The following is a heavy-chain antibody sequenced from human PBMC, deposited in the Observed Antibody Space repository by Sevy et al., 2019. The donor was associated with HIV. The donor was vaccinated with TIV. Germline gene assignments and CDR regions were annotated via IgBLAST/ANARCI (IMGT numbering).Heavy chain of an antibody. J-gene: IGHJ3*01. CDR2: ISFDEKYK. CDR1: GFTFTSYG. CDR3: AKILGFGSGYDYAFDF. Sequence: RGFLRLSCAASGFTFTSYGIHCVHQAPGKGLECVAKISFDEKYKYYAESVKGRFTISRDISKNTVFLEMNSLRPDDTRVYYCAKILGFGSGYDYAFDFWGQGTMVTVSS. V-gene: IGHV3-30*02. D-gene: IGHD5-12*01.